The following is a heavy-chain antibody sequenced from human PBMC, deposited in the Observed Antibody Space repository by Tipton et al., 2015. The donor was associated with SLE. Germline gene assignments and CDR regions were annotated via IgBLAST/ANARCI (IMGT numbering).Heavy chain of an antibody. CDR2: IRSKSYGATT. D-gene: IGHD1-26*01. CDR3: TRGRWSHDAFDT. V-gene: IGHV3-49*04. J-gene: IGHJ3*02. CDR1: GFTFDDYA. Sequence: SLRLSCTASGFTFDDYAMSWVRQAPGKGLEWVSLIRSKSYGATTEYAASVEGRFTISRDDSKSIVYLQMNSLKIEDTAVYYCTRGRWSHDAFDTWGQGTMVTVSS.